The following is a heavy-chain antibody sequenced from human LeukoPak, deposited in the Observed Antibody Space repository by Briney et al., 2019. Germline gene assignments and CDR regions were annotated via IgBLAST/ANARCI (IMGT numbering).Heavy chain of an antibody. CDR3: ARRGPSNADAFDI. V-gene: IGHV5-51*01. CDR2: IYPGDSDT. J-gene: IGHJ3*02. D-gene: IGHD4-11*01. Sequence: GESLRISCQGSGFSFTNYWIGWVRQMPEKGLEWMGLIYPGDSDTRYNPSFQGQVTISADKSISTAYPQWSSLKASDTAIYSCARRGPSNADAFDIWGQGTVVTVS. CDR1: GFSFTNYW.